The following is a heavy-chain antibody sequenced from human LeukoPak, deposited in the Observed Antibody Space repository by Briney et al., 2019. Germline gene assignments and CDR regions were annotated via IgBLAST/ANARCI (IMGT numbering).Heavy chain of an antibody. Sequence: SETLSLTCTVSGDSITIYYWSWLRQPPGKGLECIGYIHNSGSTYYNPSLKSRVTLSLDTSKNQFSLKLSSVTAADTAKYYCVIVRAFTTPPNLPFDYWGQGTLATVSS. CDR2: IHNSGST. V-gene: IGHV4-59*01. CDR1: GDSITIYY. D-gene: IGHD2-15*01. CDR3: VIVRAFTTPPNLPFDY. J-gene: IGHJ4*02.